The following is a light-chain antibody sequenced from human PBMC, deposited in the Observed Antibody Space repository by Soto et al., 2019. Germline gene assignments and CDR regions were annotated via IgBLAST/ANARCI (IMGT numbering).Light chain of an antibody. CDR1: QGISSY. V-gene: IGKV1-5*03. CDR2: KAS. J-gene: IGKJ1*01. Sequence: IQLTQSPSSLSASVGDRVTITCRASQGISSYLGWYQQKPGKAPNLLIHKASHLESGVPSRFSGSGSGTEFTLTISSLQPGDFATYYCQHYNSYSEAFGQGTKVDIK. CDR3: QHYNSYSEA.